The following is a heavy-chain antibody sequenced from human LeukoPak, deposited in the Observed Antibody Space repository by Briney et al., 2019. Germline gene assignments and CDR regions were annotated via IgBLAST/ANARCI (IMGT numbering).Heavy chain of an antibody. Sequence: GGSLRLSCAASGFTFDDYAMHWVRQAPGKGLEWVSGISWNSGSIGYADSVKGRFTIPRDNAKNSLYLQMNSLRAEDTALYYCAKAPITMPYYGMDVWGQGTTVTVSS. CDR2: ISWNSGSI. J-gene: IGHJ6*02. D-gene: IGHD3-10*01. CDR3: AKAPITMPYYGMDV. CDR1: GFTFDDYA. V-gene: IGHV3-9*01.